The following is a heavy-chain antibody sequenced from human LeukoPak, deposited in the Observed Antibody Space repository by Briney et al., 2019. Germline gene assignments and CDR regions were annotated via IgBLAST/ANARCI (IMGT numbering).Heavy chain of an antibody. D-gene: IGHD3-9*01. Sequence: ASVKVSCKASEYTFTGYYMHWVRQAPGQGLEWMGWINPNSGGTNYAQKFQGRVTMTRDTSISTAYMELSRLRSDDTAVYYCARAGSFDWLTNPFDYWGQGTLVTVSS. CDR2: INPNSGGT. CDR1: EYTFTGYY. CDR3: ARAGSFDWLTNPFDY. V-gene: IGHV1-2*02. J-gene: IGHJ4*02.